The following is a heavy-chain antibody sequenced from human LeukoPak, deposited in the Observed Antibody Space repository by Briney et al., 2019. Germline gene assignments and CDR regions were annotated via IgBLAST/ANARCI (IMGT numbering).Heavy chain of an antibody. CDR2: ISGSGDST. CDR3: ARGDYYDTTGYTY. CDR1: GFTFSSYA. V-gene: IGHV3-23*01. D-gene: IGHD3-22*01. Sequence: GGSLRLSCAASGFTFSSYAMSWVRQAPGKGLEWVSTISGSGDSTFYADSVKGRFTISRDNSKSTLYLQMNSLRDEDTAVYYCARGDYYDTTGYTYWGQGTLVTVSS. J-gene: IGHJ4*02.